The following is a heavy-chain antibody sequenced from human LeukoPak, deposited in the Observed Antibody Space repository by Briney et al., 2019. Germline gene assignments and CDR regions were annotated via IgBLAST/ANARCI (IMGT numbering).Heavy chain of an antibody. CDR2: IKQDGSEK. CDR3: ARDPRGSSGWLDY. CDR1: GFTFNTYW. V-gene: IGHV3-7*04. Sequence: AGGSLRLSCAASGFTFNTYWMSWVRQAPGKGLEWVANIKQDGSEKYYVDSVKGRFTISRDGAKNSLYLQMNSLRAEDTAVYYCARDPRGSSGWLDYWGQGTLVTVSS. D-gene: IGHD6-19*01. J-gene: IGHJ4*02.